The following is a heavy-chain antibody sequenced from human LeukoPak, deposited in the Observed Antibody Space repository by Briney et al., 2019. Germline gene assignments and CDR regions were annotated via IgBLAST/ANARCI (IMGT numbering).Heavy chain of an antibody. V-gene: IGHV3-21*01. CDR2: ISSSSSYI. J-gene: IGHJ4*02. Sequence: AGGSLRLSCAASGFTFSSYSMNWVRQAPGKGLEWVSSISSSSSYIYYADSVKGRFTISRDNAKNSLYLQMNSLRAEDTAVYYCARDLIAVAPGDYWGQGTLVTASS. CDR3: ARDLIAVAPGDY. CDR1: GFTFSSYS. D-gene: IGHD6-19*01.